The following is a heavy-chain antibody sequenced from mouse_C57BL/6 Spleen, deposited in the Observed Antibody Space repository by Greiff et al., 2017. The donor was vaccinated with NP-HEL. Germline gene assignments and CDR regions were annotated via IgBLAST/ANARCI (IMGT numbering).Heavy chain of an antibody. CDR3: ARSDGTGYFDV. J-gene: IGHJ1*03. CDR1: GYTFTDYY. V-gene: IGHV1-19*01. Sequence: EVQLQQSGPVLVKPGASVKMSCKASGYTFTDYYMNWVKQSHGKSLEWIGVINPYNGGTSYNQKFKGKATLTVDKSSSTAYMELNSLTSEDSAVYYCARSDGTGYFDVWGTGTTVTVSS. CDR2: INPYNGGT. D-gene: IGHD2-1*01.